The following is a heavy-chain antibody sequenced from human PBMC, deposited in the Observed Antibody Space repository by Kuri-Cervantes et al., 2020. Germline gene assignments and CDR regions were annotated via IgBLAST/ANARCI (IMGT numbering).Heavy chain of an antibody. CDR3: ARRTVPLFPSGGWYYFDY. J-gene: IGHJ4*02. CDR1: GFIFSNAW. V-gene: IGHV3-11*01. Sequence: GGSLRLSCAASGFIFSNAWMSWVRQAPGKGLEWVSYISSSGSTIYYADSVKGRFTISRDNAKNSLYLQMNSLRAEDTAVYYCARRTVPLFPSGGWYYFDYWGQGTLVTVSS. D-gene: IGHD6-19*01. CDR2: ISSSGSTI.